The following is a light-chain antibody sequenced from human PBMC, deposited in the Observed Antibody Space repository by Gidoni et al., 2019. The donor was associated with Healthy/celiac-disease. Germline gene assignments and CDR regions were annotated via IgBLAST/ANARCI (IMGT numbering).Light chain of an antibody. V-gene: IGLV4-60*02. CDR1: SGHSSYI. J-gene: IGLJ3*02. CDR3: ETWDSNTRV. Sequence: QPVLTHSSSASASLASSVKLTCTLSSGHSSYIIAWHQQQPGKAPRYLMKLEGSGSYNKGSGVPDRFSGSSSGADRYLTISNLQFEDEADYYCETWDSNTRVFGGGTKLTVL. CDR2: LEGSGSY.